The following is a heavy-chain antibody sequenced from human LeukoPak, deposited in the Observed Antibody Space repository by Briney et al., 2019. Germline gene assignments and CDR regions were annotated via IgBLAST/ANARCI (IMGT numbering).Heavy chain of an antibody. CDR3: AKGGGYEAQYYYYYLDV. CDR1: GFTFSSYW. D-gene: IGHD5-12*01. V-gene: IGHV3-7*01. J-gene: IGHJ6*03. Sequence: GGSLRLSCAASGFTFSSYWMSWVRQAPGKGLEWVANIKQDGSEKHYVDSVKGRFTISRDNSKNTLYLQMKSLRAEDTAVYYCAKGGGYEAQYYYYYLDVWGKGTTVTISS. CDR2: IKQDGSEK.